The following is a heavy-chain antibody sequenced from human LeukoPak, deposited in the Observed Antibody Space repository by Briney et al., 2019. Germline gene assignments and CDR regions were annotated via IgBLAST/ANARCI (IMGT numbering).Heavy chain of an antibody. D-gene: IGHD6-13*01. CDR3: ARGMFWAIAAAAQSSYGMDV. V-gene: IGHV1-3*01. CDR1: GGTFSSYA. CDR2: INAGNGNT. J-gene: IGHJ6*02. Sequence: ASVKVSCKASGGTFSSYAMHWVRQAPGQRLEWMGWINAGNGNTKYSQKFQGRVTITRDTSASTAYMELSSLRSEDTAVYYCARGMFWAIAAAAQSSYGMDVWGQGTTVTVSS.